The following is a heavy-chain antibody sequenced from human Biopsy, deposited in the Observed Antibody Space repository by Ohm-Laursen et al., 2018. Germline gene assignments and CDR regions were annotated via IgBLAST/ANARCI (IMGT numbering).Heavy chain of an antibody. Sequence: GTLSLTCTVSGDSVTKYYWSWIRQPPGKGLEWIGHIYYSVMTNYNSSLQSRVSISVDTSRNQVSLTLSSVTAADTAVYYCARDSGILNYGNFKYYHYYGMDAWGQGTKVTVSS. CDR1: GDSVTKYY. V-gene: IGHV4-59*02. CDR2: IYYSVMT. D-gene: IGHD4-11*01. CDR3: ARDSGILNYGNFKYYHYYGMDA. J-gene: IGHJ6*02.